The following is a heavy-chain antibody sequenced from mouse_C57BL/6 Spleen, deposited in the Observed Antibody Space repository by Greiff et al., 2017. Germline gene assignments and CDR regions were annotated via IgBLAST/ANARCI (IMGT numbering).Heavy chain of an antibody. J-gene: IGHJ1*03. CDR3: TVYYGSSYEWYFDV. D-gene: IGHD1-1*01. CDR1: GYTFTDYE. CDR2: IDPETGGT. Sequence: QVQLKQSGAELVRPGASVTLSCKASGYTFTDYEMHWVKQTPVHGLEWIGAIDPETGGTAYNQKFKGKAILTADKSSSTAYMELRSLTSEDSAVYYCTVYYGSSYEWYFDVWGTGTTVTVSS. V-gene: IGHV1-15*01.